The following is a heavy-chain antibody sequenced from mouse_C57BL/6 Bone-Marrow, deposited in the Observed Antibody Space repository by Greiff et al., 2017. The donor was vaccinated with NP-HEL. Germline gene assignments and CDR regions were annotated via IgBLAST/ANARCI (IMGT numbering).Heavy chain of an antibody. CDR1: GYTFTDYY. Sequence: VKLQESGAELVRPGASVKLSCKASGYTFTDYYINWVKQRPGQGLEWIARIYPGSGNTYYNEKFKGKATLTAEKSSSTAYMQLSSLTSEDSAVYFCARDDLAYWGQGTLVTVSA. CDR2: IYPGSGNT. V-gene: IGHV1-76*01. D-gene: IGHD2-3*01. CDR3: ARDDLAY. J-gene: IGHJ3*01.